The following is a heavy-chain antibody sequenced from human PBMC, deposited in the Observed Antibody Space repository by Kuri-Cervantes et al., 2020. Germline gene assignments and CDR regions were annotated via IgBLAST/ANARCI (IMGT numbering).Heavy chain of an antibody. V-gene: IGHV3-23*01. CDR2: ISGSGGST. Sequence: ETLSLTCTVSGGSISSSSYYWGWIRQPPGKGLEWVSAISGSGGSTYYADSVKGRFTISRDNAKNSLYLQMNSLRAEDTAVYYCARRRSSGWFGFDSWGQGALVTVSS. CDR3: ARRRSSGWFGFDS. J-gene: IGHJ4*02. D-gene: IGHD6-19*01. CDR1: GGSISSSSYY.